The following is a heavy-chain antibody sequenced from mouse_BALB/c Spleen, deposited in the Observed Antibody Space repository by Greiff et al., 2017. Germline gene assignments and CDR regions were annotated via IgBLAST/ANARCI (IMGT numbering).Heavy chain of an antibody. J-gene: IGHJ3*01. V-gene: IGHV5-17*02. D-gene: IGHD3-3*01. CDR1: GFTFSSFG. Sequence: EVKLVESGGGLVQPGGSRKLSCAASGFTFSSFGMHWVRQAPEKGLEWVAYISSGSSTIYYADTVKGRFTISRDNPKNTLFLQMTSLRSEDTAMYYCARWGWEFAYWGQGTLVTVSA. CDR2: ISSGSSTI. CDR3: ARWGWEFAY.